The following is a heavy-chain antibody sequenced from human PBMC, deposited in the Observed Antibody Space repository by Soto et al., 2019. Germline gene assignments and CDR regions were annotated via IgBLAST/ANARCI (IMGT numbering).Heavy chain of an antibody. CDR1: GFTFSDYG. Sequence: QVQLVESGGGVVQPGRSLRLSCTASGFTFSDYGMHWVRQAPGKGLEWVAVIPYDGTKKYYADSVKGRFTISRDNSKNTLYLQMNSLRAEDTAVYYCAKDLSVIATVNYFDSWGQGTLGTVSS. CDR3: AKDLSVIATVNYFDS. J-gene: IGHJ4*02. D-gene: IGHD4-17*01. CDR2: IPYDGTKK. V-gene: IGHV3-30*18.